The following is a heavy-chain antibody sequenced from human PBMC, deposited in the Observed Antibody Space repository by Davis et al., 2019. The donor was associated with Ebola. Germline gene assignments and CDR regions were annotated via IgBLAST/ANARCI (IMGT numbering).Heavy chain of an antibody. V-gene: IGHV4-59*12. CDR1: GGSISSYY. CDR2: IYYSGST. D-gene: IGHD3-22*01. J-gene: IGHJ4*02. CDR3: ARGPLNYYDSSGYSDYRLDY. Sequence: PSETLSLTCTVSGGSISSYYWSWIRQPPGKGLEWIGYIYYSGSTNYNPSLKSRVTISVDTSKNQFSLKLSSVTAADTAVYYCARGPLNYYDSSGYSDYRLDYWGQGTLVTVSS.